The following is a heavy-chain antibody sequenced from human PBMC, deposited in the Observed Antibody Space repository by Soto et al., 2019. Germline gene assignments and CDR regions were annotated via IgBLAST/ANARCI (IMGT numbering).Heavy chain of an antibody. Sequence: PSETLSLTCTVSGGSISSSSYYWGWIRQPPGKGLEWIGSIYYSGSTYYNPSLKSRVTISVDTSKNQFSLKLSSVTAADTAVYYCATLAPVLRYFDWLLPDDGFDVWGQGTMVTVSS. CDR1: GGSISSSSYY. CDR3: ATLAPVLRYFDWLLPDDGFDV. V-gene: IGHV4-39*01. D-gene: IGHD3-9*01. J-gene: IGHJ3*01. CDR2: IYYSGST.